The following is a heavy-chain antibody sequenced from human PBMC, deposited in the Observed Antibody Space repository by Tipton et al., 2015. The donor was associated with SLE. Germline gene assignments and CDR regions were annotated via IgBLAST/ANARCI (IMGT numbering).Heavy chain of an antibody. CDR3: ARGWTEVGATPSPYVY. V-gene: IGHV1-69*05. J-gene: IGHJ4*02. D-gene: IGHD1-26*01. CDR2: IIPIFGTA. CDR1: GGTFSYT. Sequence: QSGAEVKKPGSSVKVSCKASGGTFSYTINWVRQAPGQGLEWMGGIIPIFGTANYAQKFQDRVTITTDESTSTAYMELSSLRSEDTAVYYCARGWTEVGATPSPYVYWGQGTLVTVSS.